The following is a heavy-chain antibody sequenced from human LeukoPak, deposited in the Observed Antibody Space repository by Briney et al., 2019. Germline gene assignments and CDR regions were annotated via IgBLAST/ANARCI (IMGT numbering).Heavy chain of an antibody. CDR2: IYASGTT. CDR1: GGSISSDY. D-gene: IGHD3-22*01. V-gene: IGHV4-4*07. J-gene: IGHJ3*02. Sequence: SETLSLTCTVSGGSISSDYWSWIRQPAGKGLEWIGRIYASGTTNYNPSLKSRLTMSVDTSKNQFSLELRSVTAADTAVYYCAREYDSSGYYPSDAFDIWGQGTMVTVSS. CDR3: AREYDSSGYYPSDAFDI.